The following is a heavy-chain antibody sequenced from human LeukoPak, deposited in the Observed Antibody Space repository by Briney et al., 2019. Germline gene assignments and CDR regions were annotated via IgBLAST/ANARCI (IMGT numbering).Heavy chain of an antibody. V-gene: IGHV3-74*01. D-gene: IGHD1-26*01. CDR2: INSDGSST. J-gene: IGHJ4*02. CDR1: GFTFSSYW. CDR3: ARPLGASNTWLY. Sequence: PGGSLRLSCAASGFTFSSYWMHWVRQALGKGLVWVSRINSDGSSTSYADSVKGRFTISRDNAKNTLYLQMNSPRAEDTAIYYCARPLGASNTWLYWGQGTLVTVSS.